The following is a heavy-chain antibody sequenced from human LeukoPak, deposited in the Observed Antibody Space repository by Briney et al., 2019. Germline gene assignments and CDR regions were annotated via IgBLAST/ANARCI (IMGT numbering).Heavy chain of an antibody. CDR3: ARGGWSNDY. D-gene: IGHD6-19*01. Sequence: SETLSLTYTVSGGSMSNNYWSWIRQPPGKGMEWIGYVYYSGSADYNPSLKGRVAISVDTSRNQFSLRLSSVTAADTAVYFCARGGWSNDYWGPGTLVTVSS. CDR1: GGSMSNNY. CDR2: VYYSGSA. V-gene: IGHV4-59*08. J-gene: IGHJ4*02.